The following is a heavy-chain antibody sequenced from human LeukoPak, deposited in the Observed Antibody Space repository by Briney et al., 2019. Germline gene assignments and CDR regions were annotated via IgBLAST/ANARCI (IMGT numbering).Heavy chain of an antibody. V-gene: IGHV4-30-2*01. CDR3: ARARVSGMNV. CDR1: GGSISSGGYY. D-gene: IGHD3-22*01. Sequence: SQTLSLTCTVSGGSISSGGYYWSWIRQHPGKGLEWIGYIYHSGSTYYNPSLKSRVTISVDRSKNQFSLKLSSVTAADTAVYYCARARVSGMNVWGQGTTVTVSS. J-gene: IGHJ6*02. CDR2: IYHSGST.